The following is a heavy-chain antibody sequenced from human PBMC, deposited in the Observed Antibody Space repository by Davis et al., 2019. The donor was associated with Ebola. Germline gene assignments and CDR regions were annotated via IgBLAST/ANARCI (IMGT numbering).Heavy chain of an antibody. Sequence: GESLKISCAASGFTFSSYSMNWVRQAPGKGLEWVSYISSSGSTIYYADSVKGRFTISRDNAKNSLYLQMNSLRAEDTAVYYCANPGSYKGNYWGQGTLVTVSS. CDR3: ANPGSYKGNY. CDR1: GFTFSSYS. J-gene: IGHJ4*02. V-gene: IGHV3-48*04. D-gene: IGHD1-26*01. CDR2: ISSSGSTI.